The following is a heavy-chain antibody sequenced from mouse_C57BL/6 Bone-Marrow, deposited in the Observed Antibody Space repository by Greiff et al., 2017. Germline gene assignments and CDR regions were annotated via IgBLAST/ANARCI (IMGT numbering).Heavy chain of an antibody. CDR2: IYPGSGNT. V-gene: IGHV1-76*01. CDR3: ARSYYYGSSHWYFDV. J-gene: IGHJ1*03. D-gene: IGHD1-1*01. Sequence: VQLVESGAELVRPGASVKLSCKASGYTFTDYYINWVKQRPGQGLEWIARIYPGSGNTYYNEKFKGKATLTAEKSSSTAYMQLSSLTSEDSAVYFCARSYYYGSSHWYFDVWGTGTTVTVSS. CDR1: GYTFTDYY.